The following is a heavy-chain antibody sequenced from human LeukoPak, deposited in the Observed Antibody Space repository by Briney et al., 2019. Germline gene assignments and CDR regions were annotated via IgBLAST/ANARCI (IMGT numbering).Heavy chain of an antibody. CDR1: GGSFSGYY. CDR3: ARARCGGDCSLYYFDY. J-gene: IGHJ4*02. D-gene: IGHD2-21*02. Sequence: SETLSLTCAVYGGSFSGYYWSWIRQPPGKGLEWIGSIYESGSTYYNPSLKSRVTISVDTSKNQFSLKLSSVTAADTAVYYCARARCGGDCSLYYFDYWGQGTLVTVSS. V-gene: IGHV4-34*01. CDR2: IYESGST.